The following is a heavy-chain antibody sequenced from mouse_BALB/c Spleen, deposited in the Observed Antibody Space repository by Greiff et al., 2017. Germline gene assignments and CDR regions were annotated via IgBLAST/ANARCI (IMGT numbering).Heavy chain of an antibody. J-gene: IGHJ4*01. Sequence: EVHLVESGGDLVKPGGSLKLSCAASGFTFSSYGMSWVRQTPDKRLEWVATISSGGSYTYYPDSVKGRFTISRDNAKNTLYLQMSSLKSEDTAMYYGARQDYRYDYYAMDYWGQGTSVTVSS. CDR1: GFTFSSYG. V-gene: IGHV5-6*01. D-gene: IGHD2-14*01. CDR3: ARQDYRYDYYAMDY. CDR2: ISSGGSYT.